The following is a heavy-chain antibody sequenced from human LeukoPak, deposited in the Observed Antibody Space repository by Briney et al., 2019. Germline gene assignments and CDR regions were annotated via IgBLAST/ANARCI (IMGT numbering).Heavy chain of an antibody. V-gene: IGHV3-21*01. CDR3: ARGGFDAFDI. Sequence: GGSLRLSCAASGFTFSSYSMNWVRQAPGKGLEWVSSISSSSSHIYYADSVKGRFTISRDNAKNSLHLQMNSLRDEDTAVYYCARGGFDAFDIWGQGTMVTVSS. J-gene: IGHJ3*02. CDR1: GFTFSSYS. D-gene: IGHD3-16*01. CDR2: ISSSSSHI.